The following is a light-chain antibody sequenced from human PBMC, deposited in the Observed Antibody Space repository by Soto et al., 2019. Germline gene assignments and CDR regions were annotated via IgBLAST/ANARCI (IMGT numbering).Light chain of an antibody. CDR3: GSYTTYRSYV. Sequence: QSLLTQPASVSGSPGQSITIPCTGTSRDIGNYNAVSWYQQRPGKAPKLIIYEVTNRPSGVSDRFSGSKSGNTAFLTISGLQAQDEADYYCGSYTTYRSYVVGNGTKVTVL. V-gene: IGLV2-14*03. J-gene: IGLJ1*01. CDR2: EVT. CDR1: SRDIGNYNA.